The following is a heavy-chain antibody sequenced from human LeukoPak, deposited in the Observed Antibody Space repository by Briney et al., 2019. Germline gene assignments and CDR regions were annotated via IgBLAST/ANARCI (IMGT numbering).Heavy chain of an antibody. D-gene: IGHD6-13*01. V-gene: IGHV1-2*02. CDR1: GYTFTGYY. CDR3: ARLVAAAGTPSHFDY. J-gene: IGHJ4*02. Sequence: ASVKVSCKASGYTFTGYYMHWVRQAPGQGLEWMGWINPNSGGTNYAQKLQGRVTMTTDTSTSTAYMELRSLRSDDTAVYYCARLVAAAGTPSHFDYWGQGTLVTVSS. CDR2: INPNSGGT.